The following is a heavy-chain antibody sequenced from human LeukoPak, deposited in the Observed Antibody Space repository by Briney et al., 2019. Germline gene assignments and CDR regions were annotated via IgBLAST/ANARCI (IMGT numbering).Heavy chain of an antibody. CDR1: GCTFSSYG. CDR2: IWYDGSNK. D-gene: IGHD3-16*01. V-gene: IGHV3-33*01. J-gene: IGHJ6*04. Sequence: GRSLRLSCAASGCTFSSYGMHWVRQAPGQGLEWVAVIWYDGSNKYYADSVKVRFTIPRDNSKNRLYPQMNSLRAEDTAVYYCASQATIRGSRYYYGMDVWGKGTTVTVSS. CDR3: ASQATIRGSRYYYGMDV.